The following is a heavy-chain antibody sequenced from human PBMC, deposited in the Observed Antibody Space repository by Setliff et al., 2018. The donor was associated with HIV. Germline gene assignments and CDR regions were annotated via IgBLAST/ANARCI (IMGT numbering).Heavy chain of an antibody. CDR3: ARDSRMIMEGTDY. V-gene: IGHV4-31*03. CDR1: GGSISSGGYY. J-gene: IGHJ4*02. CDR2: IYYSGST. Sequence: PSETLSLTCTVSGGSISSGGYYWSWIRQHPGKGLEWIGYIYYSGSTYYNPSLKSRVTISVDTSKNQFSLKLNSLTAADTAIYYCARDSRMIMEGTDYWGQGILVTVS. D-gene: IGHD3-16*01.